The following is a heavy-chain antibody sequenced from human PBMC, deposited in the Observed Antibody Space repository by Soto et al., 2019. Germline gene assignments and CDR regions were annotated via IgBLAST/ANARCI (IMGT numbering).Heavy chain of an antibody. J-gene: IGHJ4*02. CDR3: VHHGGVPYYHDF. Sequence: LSLTCAVSGGSLSSSSWWSWVRQPPGKTLEWLGEIFYSGSTKYNPSLNSRVTISADQSKNGFSLRLSSVTAADTAVYYCVHHGGVPYYHDFWGQGMLVTVSS. CDR2: IFYSGST. V-gene: IGHV4-4*02. CDR1: GGSLSSSSW. D-gene: IGHD2-8*01.